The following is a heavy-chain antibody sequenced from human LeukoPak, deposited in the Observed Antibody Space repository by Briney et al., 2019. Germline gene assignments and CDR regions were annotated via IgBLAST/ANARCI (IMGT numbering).Heavy chain of an antibody. V-gene: IGHV3-53*01. J-gene: IGHJ4*02. Sequence: PGGSLRLSCADSGFSVSTNYMSWVRQGPGKGLEWISVVYTGGSTYYADSVKGRFTISRDNSKNTLYLQMNSLSAEDTAVYYCATSPASSCLDYWGQGTLVTVSS. D-gene: IGHD6-13*01. CDR1: GFSVSTNY. CDR3: ATSPASSCLDY. CDR2: VYTGGST.